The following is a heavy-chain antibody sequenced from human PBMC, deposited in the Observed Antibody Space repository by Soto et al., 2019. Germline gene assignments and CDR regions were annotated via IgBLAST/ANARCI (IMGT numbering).Heavy chain of an antibody. CDR2: IYPGDSDT. V-gene: IGHV5-51*01. D-gene: IGHD3-22*01. CDR3: ARLCYYDSSGYYPWYFDY. Sequence: GESLKISCKGSGYSFNSYWIGWVRQMPGKGLEWMGIIYPGDSDTRYSPSFQGQVTISADKSISTAYLQWSSLKASDTAMYYCARLCYYDSSGYYPWYFDYWGQGTLVTVSS. CDR1: GYSFNSYW. J-gene: IGHJ4*02.